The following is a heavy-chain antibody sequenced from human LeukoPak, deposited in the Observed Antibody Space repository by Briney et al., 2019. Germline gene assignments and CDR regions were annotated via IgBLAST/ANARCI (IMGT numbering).Heavy chain of an antibody. Sequence: ASVKVSCKASGYTFTGYYMHRVRQAPGQGLEWMGWISAYNGNTNYAQKFQGRVTMTTDTSTSTAYMELRSLRSDDTAVYYCARDRCGIAARPLCYMDVWGKGTTVTVSS. D-gene: IGHD6-6*01. CDR1: GYTFTGYY. V-gene: IGHV1-18*04. J-gene: IGHJ6*03. CDR3: ARDRCGIAARPLCYMDV. CDR2: ISAYNGNT.